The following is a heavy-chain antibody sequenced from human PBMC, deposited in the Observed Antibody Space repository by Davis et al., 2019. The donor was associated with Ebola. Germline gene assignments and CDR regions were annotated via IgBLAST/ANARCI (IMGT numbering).Heavy chain of an antibody. J-gene: IGHJ4*02. Sequence: PGGSLRLSCAASGFTFSSYGMHWVRQAPGKGLEWVAVISYDGSNKYYADSVKGRFTISRDNSKNTLYLQMNSLRAEDTAVYYCAKDKAGGWYGDYLFDYWGQGTLVTVSS. D-gene: IGHD4-17*01. CDR2: ISYDGSNK. CDR1: GFTFSSYG. V-gene: IGHV3-30*18. CDR3: AKDKAGGWYGDYLFDY.